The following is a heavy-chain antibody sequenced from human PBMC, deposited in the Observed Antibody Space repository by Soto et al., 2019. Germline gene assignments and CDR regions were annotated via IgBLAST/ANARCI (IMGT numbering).Heavy chain of an antibody. CDR2: INHNTNT. Sequence: SETLSLTCAVYGGSFSDTYWNWFRQPPGKGLEWIGEINHNTNTIYNPSLTSRVTISVDTSKNHFSLKLTSVTAADTAVYYCARVSGIYYYGMDVWGQGTTVTVSS. D-gene: IGHD3-10*01. V-gene: IGHV4-34*01. CDR3: ARVSGIYYYGMDV. CDR1: GGSFSDTY. J-gene: IGHJ6*02.